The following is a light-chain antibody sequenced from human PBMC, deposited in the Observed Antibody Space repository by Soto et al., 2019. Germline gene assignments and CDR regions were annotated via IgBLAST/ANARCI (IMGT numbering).Light chain of an antibody. V-gene: IGKV3-20*01. CDR3: QQYGPAYT. Sequence: EIVLTQSPGTLYLSPGERATLSCRASQSVSSSYLAWYQQKPGQAPRLLIYGASSRATGIPDRFSGSGSGTDFTLTISRLEPEDFAVYYCQQYGPAYTFGQGTKVEIK. CDR1: QSVSSSY. CDR2: GAS. J-gene: IGKJ2*01.